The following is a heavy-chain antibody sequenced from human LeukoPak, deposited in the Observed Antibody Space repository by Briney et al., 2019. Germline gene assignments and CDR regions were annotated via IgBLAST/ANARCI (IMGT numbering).Heavy chain of an antibody. V-gene: IGHV1-2*02. CDR3: ARDLRAMAMYYFDY. CDR2: IDPNSGDT. D-gene: IGHD2-8*01. Sequence: ASVKVSCKASGYTFIDYHIHWVRQAPGQGLEWMGWIDPNSGDTKFAQKFQGGITMTRATSISTAYMELSSLRSDNTAVYYCARDLRAMAMYYFDYWGQGTLVTVSS. CDR1: GYTFIDYH. J-gene: IGHJ4*02.